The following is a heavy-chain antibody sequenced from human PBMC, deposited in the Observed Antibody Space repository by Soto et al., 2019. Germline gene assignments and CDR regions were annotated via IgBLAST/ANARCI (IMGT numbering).Heavy chain of an antibody. J-gene: IGHJ6*02. CDR2: IIPIFGTA. CDR1: GGTFSSYA. D-gene: IGHD5-18*01. CDR3: ARPSYGYLYYYYYGMDV. Sequence: SVKVSCKASGGTFSSYAISWVRQAPGQGLEWMGGIIPIFGTANYAQKFQGRVTITADESTSTAYMELSSLRSEDTAVYYCARPSYGYLYYYYYGMDVWGQGTTVTVSS. V-gene: IGHV1-69*13.